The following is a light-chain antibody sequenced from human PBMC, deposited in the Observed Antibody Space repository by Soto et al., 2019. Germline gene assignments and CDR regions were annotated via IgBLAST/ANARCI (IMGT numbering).Light chain of an antibody. CDR1: QSVSSSY. Sequence: EIVLTQSPGTLSLSPGERATLSCRASQSVSSSYLGWYQQKPGQAPRLLIYGASNRATGIPDRFSGIGSETDFTLTISRLEPEDFAVYYCQHYGSSPLTFGEGTKVQIK. V-gene: IGKV3-20*01. CDR3: QHYGSSPLT. CDR2: GAS. J-gene: IGKJ4*01.